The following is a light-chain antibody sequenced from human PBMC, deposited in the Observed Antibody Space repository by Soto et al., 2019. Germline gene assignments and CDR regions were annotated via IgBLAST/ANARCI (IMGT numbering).Light chain of an antibody. CDR3: SSYTSTNTLAG. CDR2: NVS. V-gene: IGLV2-11*01. CDR1: GSDVGFYDY. J-gene: IGLJ1*01. Sequence: QSALTQPRSVSGSPGQSVTISCTGTGSDVGFYDYVSWYQHHPGKAPKVMVFNVSQRPSWVPDRFSGSKSGNTASLAISGRQAEDEADYYCSSYTSTNTLAGFGTGTKITVL.